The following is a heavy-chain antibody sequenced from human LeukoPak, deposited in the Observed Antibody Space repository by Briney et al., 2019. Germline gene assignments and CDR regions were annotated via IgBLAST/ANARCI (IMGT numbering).Heavy chain of an antibody. D-gene: IGHD5-18*01. Sequence: PSETLSLTCTVSGGSISSYYWSWIRQPPGKGLEWIGYIHYSGSTNYNPSLKSRVTISVDTSKNQFSLKLSSVTAADTAVYYCARSGYSYGYKDYWGQGTLVTVSS. CDR2: IHYSGST. J-gene: IGHJ4*02. V-gene: IGHV4-59*01. CDR1: GGSISSYY. CDR3: ARSGYSYGYKDY.